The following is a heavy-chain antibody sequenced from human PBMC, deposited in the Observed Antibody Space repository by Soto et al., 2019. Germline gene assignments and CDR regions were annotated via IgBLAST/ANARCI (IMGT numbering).Heavy chain of an antibody. CDR1: GGSFSGYY. J-gene: IGHJ5*02. CDR3: ARGRGPAFSRGSGSYYRINWFDP. CDR2: INHSGST. Sequence: QVQLQQWGAGLLKPSETLSLTCAVYGGSFSGYYWSWIRQPPGKGLEWIGEINHSGSTNYNPSLKSRVTISVDTSKNQFSLKLSSVTAADTAVYYCARGRGPAFSRGSGSYYRINWFDPWGQGTLVTVSS. V-gene: IGHV4-34*01. D-gene: IGHD3-10*01.